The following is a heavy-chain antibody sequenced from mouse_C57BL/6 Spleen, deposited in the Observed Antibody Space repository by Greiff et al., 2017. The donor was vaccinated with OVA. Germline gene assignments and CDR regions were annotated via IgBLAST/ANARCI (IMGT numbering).Heavy chain of an antibody. CDR3: AGIRIYYNGSSYGYFDV. Sequence: QVTLKVSGPGILQPSQTLSLTCSFSGFSLSTFGMGVGWIRQPSGKGLEWLAHIWWDDAKYYNPALKSRLTISKDTSKNQVFLKIANVDTADTATYYCAGIRIYYNGSSYGYFDVWGTGTTVTVSS. D-gene: IGHD1-1*01. CDR1: GFSLSTFGMG. V-gene: IGHV8-8*01. CDR2: IWWDDAK. J-gene: IGHJ1*03.